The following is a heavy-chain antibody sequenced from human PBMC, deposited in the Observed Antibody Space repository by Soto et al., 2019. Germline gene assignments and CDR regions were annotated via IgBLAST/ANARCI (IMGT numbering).Heavy chain of an antibody. D-gene: IGHD6-19*01. J-gene: IGHJ2*01. CDR2: VSYDESDR. CDR1: GFTFSNYG. CDR3: ARDVGQWMLHQWYFVL. Sequence: QVQLVESGGGVVQPGRSLRLSCAASGFTFSNYGMHWVRRAPGKGLEWVAVVSYDESDRYYGDPVKGRFTVSRDNSKNTLYLQMNSLRAEDTAVYSCARDVGQWMLHQWYFVLWGRGSLVTVSS. V-gene: IGHV3-30*03.